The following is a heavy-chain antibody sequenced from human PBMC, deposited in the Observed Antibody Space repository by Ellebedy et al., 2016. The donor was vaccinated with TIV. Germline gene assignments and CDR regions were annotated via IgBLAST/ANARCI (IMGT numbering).Heavy chain of an antibody. CDR3: AKDIVDIATAGMITYLIDY. D-gene: IGHD6-13*01. Sequence: GGSLRLXXAASGFTFSRSWMHWVRQAPGKGPVWVSVINTDGSVTRYADFVKGRFTISRDNAKNSLYLQMNSLRAEDTALYYCAKDIVDIATAGMITYLIDYWGQGTLVTVSS. V-gene: IGHV3-74*01. J-gene: IGHJ4*02. CDR1: GFTFSRSW. CDR2: INTDGSVT.